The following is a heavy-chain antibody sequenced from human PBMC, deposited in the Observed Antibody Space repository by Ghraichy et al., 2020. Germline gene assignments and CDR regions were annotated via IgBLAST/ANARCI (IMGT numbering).Heavy chain of an antibody. CDR3: ARIGYCSGGSCYAGYHYGMDV. CDR1: GYSFTSYW. Sequence: GESLNISCKGSGYSFTSYWIGWVRQMPGKGLEWMGIIYPGDSDTRYSPSFPGQVTITAAKSISTAYLQWSRLEALETAMYYCARIGYCSGGSCYAGYHYGMDVCGQGTTVTVSS. CDR2: IYPGDSDT. V-gene: IGHV5-51*01. D-gene: IGHD2-15*01. J-gene: IGHJ6*02.